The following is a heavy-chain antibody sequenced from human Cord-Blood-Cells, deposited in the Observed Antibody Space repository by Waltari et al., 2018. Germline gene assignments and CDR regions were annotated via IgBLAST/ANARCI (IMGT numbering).Heavy chain of an antibody. CDR1: GFTFSSYS. V-gene: IGHV3-48*02. D-gene: IGHD3-3*01. J-gene: IGHJ3*02. CDR2: ISSSSTI. Sequence: LSCAASGFTFSSYSMNWVRQAPGKGLEWVSYISSSSTIYYADSVKGRFTISRDNAKNSLYLQMNSLRDEDTAVYYCAAYYDFWSGYYDAFDIWGQGTMVTVSS. CDR3: AAYYDFWSGYYDAFDI.